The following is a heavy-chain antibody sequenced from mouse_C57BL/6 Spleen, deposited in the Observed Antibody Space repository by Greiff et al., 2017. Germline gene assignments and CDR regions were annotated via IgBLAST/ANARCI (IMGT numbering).Heavy chain of an antibody. J-gene: IGHJ4*01. D-gene: IGHD1-1*01. CDR3: AREEDYYGPDAMDY. Sequence: QVHVKQPGAELVKPGASVKLSCKASGYTFTSYWMHWVKQRPGRGLEWIGRIDPNSGGTKYNEKFQSKATLTVDKPSSTAYMQLSSLTSEDSAVYYCAREEDYYGPDAMDYWGQGTSVTVSS. CDR2: IDPNSGGT. CDR1: GYTFTSYW. V-gene: IGHV1-72*01.